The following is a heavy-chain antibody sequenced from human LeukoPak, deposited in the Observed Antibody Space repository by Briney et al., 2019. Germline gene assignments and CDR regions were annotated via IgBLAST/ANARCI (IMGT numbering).Heavy chain of an antibody. CDR2: ISTTGGYT. Sequence: PGGSLRLSCVGSGFSFSTYDMGWVRQTPGKGLEWVSAISTTGGYTEDADSVKGRFTTSRDNSQNTLFLQMHSLRAEDTAVYYCAKKPATIKFPFDIWGQGTLVTVSP. CDR1: GFSFSTYD. V-gene: IGHV3-23*01. D-gene: IGHD5-24*01. J-gene: IGHJ4*02. CDR3: AKKPATIKFPFDI.